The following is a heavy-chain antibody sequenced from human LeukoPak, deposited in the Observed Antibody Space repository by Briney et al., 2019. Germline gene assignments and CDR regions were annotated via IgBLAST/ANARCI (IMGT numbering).Heavy chain of an antibody. Sequence: SETLSLTCAVYGGSFSGYYWSWIRQPPGKGLEWIGEINHNGSTNYNPSLKSRVTISVDTSKNQFSLKLSSVTAADTAVYYCAGGRCTNGVCYTRGYYYGMDVWGQGTTVTVSS. J-gene: IGHJ6*02. CDR3: AGGRCTNGVCYTRGYYYGMDV. CDR2: INHNGST. V-gene: IGHV4-34*01. CDR1: GGSFSGYY. D-gene: IGHD2-8*01.